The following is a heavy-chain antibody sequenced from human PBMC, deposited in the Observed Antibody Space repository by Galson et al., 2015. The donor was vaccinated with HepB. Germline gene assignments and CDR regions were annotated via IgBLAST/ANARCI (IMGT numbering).Heavy chain of an antibody. V-gene: IGHV1-69*04. Sequence: CKASGGTFSSYAISWVRQAPGQGLEWMGRIIPILGIANYAQKFQGRVTITADKSTSTAYMELSSLRSEDTAVYYCARGLRANYYDSSGYYPDPPFDYWGQGTLVTVSS. D-gene: IGHD3-22*01. CDR1: GGTFSSYA. CDR2: IIPILGIA. J-gene: IGHJ4*02. CDR3: ARGLRANYYDSSGYYPDPPFDY.